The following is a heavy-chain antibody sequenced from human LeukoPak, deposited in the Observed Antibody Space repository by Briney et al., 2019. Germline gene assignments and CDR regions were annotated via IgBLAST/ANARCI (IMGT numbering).Heavy chain of an antibody. Sequence: PSETLSLTCTVSGGSISAYYWSWVRQPAGKGLEWIGRIYTSGSTNYNPSLKSRVTMSVDTSKNQFSLKLSSVTAADTAVYYCARGPYSSGWYFFDYWGQGTLVTVSS. CDR3: ARGPYSSGWYFFDY. V-gene: IGHV4-4*07. J-gene: IGHJ4*02. CDR2: IYTSGST. CDR1: GGSISAYY. D-gene: IGHD6-19*01.